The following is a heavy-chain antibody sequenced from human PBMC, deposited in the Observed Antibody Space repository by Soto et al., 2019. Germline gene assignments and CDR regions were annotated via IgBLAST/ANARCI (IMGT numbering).Heavy chain of an antibody. V-gene: IGHV4-34*01. CDR3: ARRGFWSGYYHY. D-gene: IGHD3-3*01. CDR2: INHSGST. Sequence: SETLSLTCGFYCGSFIGYYWSWIRQPPGKGLEWIGEINHSGSTNYNPSLKSRVTISVDTSKNQFSLKLSSVTAADTAVYYCARRGFWSGYYHYWGQGTLVTVSS. J-gene: IGHJ4*02. CDR1: CGSFIGYY.